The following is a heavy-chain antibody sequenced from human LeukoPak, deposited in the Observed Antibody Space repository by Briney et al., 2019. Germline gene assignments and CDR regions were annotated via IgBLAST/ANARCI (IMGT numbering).Heavy chain of an antibody. D-gene: IGHD3-22*01. CDR1: GAPIRTYY. J-gene: IGHJ4*02. V-gene: IGHV4-59*01. Sequence: SETLSVTCTVSGAPIRTYYWDWIRQAPGKGLEWIGCISDSGTTYYNPSLKSRVTISLDTSKNHFSLKLTSVTAADTAVYFCTKGYYEPFDYWGQGMMVTVSS. CDR3: TKGYYEPFDY. CDR2: ISDSGTT.